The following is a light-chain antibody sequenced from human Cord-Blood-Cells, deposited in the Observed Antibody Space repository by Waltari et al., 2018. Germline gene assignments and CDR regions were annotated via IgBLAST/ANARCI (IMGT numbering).Light chain of an antibody. J-gene: IGKJ1*01. CDR2: AAS. CDR1: QSISSY. CDR3: QQSYSTPRT. Sequence: DIQMTQSPSSLSASVGDRVTITCRASQSISSYLNWYQQKPGKAPKLLIYAASSLQSGVPSRFSVSGSGTDCTLTISSLQPEDCATYYCQQSYSTPRTFGQGTKVEIK. V-gene: IGKV1-39*01.